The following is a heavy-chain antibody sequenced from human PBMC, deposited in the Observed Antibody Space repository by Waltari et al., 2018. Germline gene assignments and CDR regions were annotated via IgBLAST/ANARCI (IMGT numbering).Heavy chain of an antibody. CDR3: ARHHQLLVLRFLEPGHDDAFDI. CDR2: IDDSGSH. CDR1: GGSISSYY. V-gene: IGHV4-59*08. D-gene: IGHD3-3*01. Sequence: QVQLQESGPGLVKPSVTLSLTCAVPGGSISSYYWSWIRQPPGKGLEWIGYIDDSGSHNYNLALKSRVTISAETAKNQFSLKLSTVTAADTAVYYCARHHQLLVLRFLEPGHDDAFDIWGQGTMVTVSS. J-gene: IGHJ3*02.